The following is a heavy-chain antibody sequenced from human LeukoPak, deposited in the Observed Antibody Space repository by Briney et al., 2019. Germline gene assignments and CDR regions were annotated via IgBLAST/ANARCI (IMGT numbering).Heavy chain of an antibody. Sequence: GGSLRLSCAASGFTVSSNYMSWVRQAPGKGLEWVSVIYSGGSTYYADSVKGRFTISRDNSKNTLYLQMNSLRAEDTAVYYCARELWTNYGMDVWGQGTTVTVSS. J-gene: IGHJ6*02. V-gene: IGHV3-66*02. CDR2: IYSGGST. D-gene: IGHD5-18*01. CDR3: ARELWTNYGMDV. CDR1: GFTVSSNY.